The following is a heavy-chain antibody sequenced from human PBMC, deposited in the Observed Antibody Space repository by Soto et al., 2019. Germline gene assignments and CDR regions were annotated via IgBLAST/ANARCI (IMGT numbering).Heavy chain of an antibody. CDR2: ISYDGSSK. V-gene: IGHV3-30-3*01. CDR3: ARARPDIVMVVGETPGYYGMDV. J-gene: IGHJ6*02. Sequence: PGGSLRLSCTASEFTISSYSMHWVRQAPGKGLEWVAVISYDGSSKYNAGSVKGRFTVSRDNAKNSLYLQMNSLRVEDTAVYFCARARPDIVMVVGETPGYYGMDVWGQGTTVTVSS. CDR1: EFTISSYS. D-gene: IGHD2-15*01.